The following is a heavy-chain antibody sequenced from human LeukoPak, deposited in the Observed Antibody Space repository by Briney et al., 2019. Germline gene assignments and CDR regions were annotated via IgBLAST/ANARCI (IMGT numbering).Heavy chain of an antibody. CDR3: ARDEMEAVVVTAILDAFDI. J-gene: IGHJ3*02. D-gene: IGHD2-21*02. CDR1: GDMSGDTFHSFA. CDR2: IIPLVERT. Sequence: ATVKVSCKASGDMSGDTFHSFAISWVRQAPGQGLEWMGRIIPLVERTDYAQKFQGRVTITADKSTSTAYMELSSLRSEDTAVYYCARDEMEAVVVTAILDAFDIWGQGTMVTVSS. V-gene: IGHV1-69*04.